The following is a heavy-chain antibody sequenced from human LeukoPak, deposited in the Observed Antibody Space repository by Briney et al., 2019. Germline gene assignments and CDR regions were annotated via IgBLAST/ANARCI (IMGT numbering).Heavy chain of an antibody. CDR2: INHSGST. Sequence: PSETLSLTCAVYGGSFSGYYWSWIRQPPGKGLEWIGEINHSGSTNYNPSLKSRVTISVDTSKNQFSLKLSSVTAADTAVYYCARGRSGSYRNWFDPWGQGTLVTVSS. D-gene: IGHD1-26*01. J-gene: IGHJ5*02. V-gene: IGHV4-34*01. CDR3: ARGRSGSYRNWFDP. CDR1: GGSFSGYY.